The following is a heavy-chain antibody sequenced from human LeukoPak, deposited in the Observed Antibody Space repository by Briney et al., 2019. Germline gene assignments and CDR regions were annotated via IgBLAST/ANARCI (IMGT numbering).Heavy chain of an antibody. D-gene: IGHD6-13*01. CDR1: GGFISSSSYY. V-gene: IGHV4-61*05. J-gene: IGHJ6*03. CDR3: ARAGGIAAAGFNPRENYYYYYYMDV. CDR2: IYYSGST. Sequence: PSETLSLTCTVSGGFISSSSYYWGWIRQPPGKGLEWIGYIYYSGSTNYNPSLKSRVTISVDTSKNQFSLKLSSVTAADTAVYYCARAGGIAAAGFNPRENYYYYYYMDVWGKGTTVTVSS.